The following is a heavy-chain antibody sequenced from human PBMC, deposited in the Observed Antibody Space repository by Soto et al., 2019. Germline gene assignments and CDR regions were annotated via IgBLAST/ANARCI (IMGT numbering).Heavy chain of an antibody. V-gene: IGHV4-39*01. J-gene: IGHJ4*02. CDR3: ARHGMDYYDSSGYYYSPYYFDS. D-gene: IGHD3-22*01. Sequence: QLQLQESGPGLVKPSETLSLTCTVSGGSISSSSYYWGWIRQPPGKGLEWIGSIYYSGSTYYNPSLTSRVTISVDTSKNQFSLMLSSVTAADTAVDYCARHGMDYYDSSGYYYSPYYFDSWGQGTLVTVSS. CDR2: IYYSGST. CDR1: GGSISSSSYY.